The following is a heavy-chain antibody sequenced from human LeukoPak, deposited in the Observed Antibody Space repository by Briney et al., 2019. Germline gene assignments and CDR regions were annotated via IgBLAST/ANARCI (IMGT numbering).Heavy chain of an antibody. CDR1: GGSISSSSYY. Sequence: PSETLSLTCTVSGGSISSSSYYWGWIRQPPGKGLEWIGSIYYSGSTYYNPSLKSRVTISVDTSKNQFSLKLSSVTAADTAVYYCARDRGGYNFPHFDYWGQGTLVTVSS. CDR3: ARDRGGYNFPHFDY. CDR2: IYYSGST. D-gene: IGHD5-24*01. J-gene: IGHJ4*02. V-gene: IGHV4-39*07.